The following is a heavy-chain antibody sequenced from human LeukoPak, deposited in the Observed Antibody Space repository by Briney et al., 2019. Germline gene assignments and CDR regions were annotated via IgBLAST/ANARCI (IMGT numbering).Heavy chain of an antibody. D-gene: IGHD2-21*01. CDR1: GGSFSGYY. CDR2: INHSGST. CDR3: ARTSPAYCGGDCYGFDY. V-gene: IGHV4-34*01. Sequence: SETLSLTCAVYGGSFSGYYWSWLRQPPGKGLEWIGEINHSGSTNYNPSLKSRVTISVDTSKNQFSLKLSSVTAADTAVYYCARTSPAYCGGDCYGFDYWGQGTLVTVSS. J-gene: IGHJ4*02.